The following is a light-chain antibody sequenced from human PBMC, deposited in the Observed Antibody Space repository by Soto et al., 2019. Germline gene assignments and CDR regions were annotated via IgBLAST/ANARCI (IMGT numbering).Light chain of an antibody. V-gene: IGLV1-47*02. J-gene: IGLJ2*01. CDR3: AAWDDSLSAVV. CDR1: SSNIGSNS. CDR2: ASN. Sequence: QSVVTQPPSASGTPGQRVTISCSGSSSNIGSNSVYWFQQFPGTAPKLLIYASNQRPSGVPDRFSGSKSGTSASLAISGLRSEDEADYYCAAWDDSLSAVVFGGGTKLTVL.